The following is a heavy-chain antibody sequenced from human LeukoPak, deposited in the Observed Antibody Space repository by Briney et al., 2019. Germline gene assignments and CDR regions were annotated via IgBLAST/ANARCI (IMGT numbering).Heavy chain of an antibody. V-gene: IGHV4-4*09. D-gene: IGHD3-22*01. J-gene: IGHJ4*02. Sequence: SETLSLTCTVSGGSISSYYWSWIRQPPGKGLEWIGYICTSGSTNYNPSLKSRVTISVDTSKNQFSLKLSSLTAADTAVYYCAGTIYDSSGYYPGHFDYWGQGTLVTVS. CDR3: AGTIYDSSGYYPGHFDY. CDR2: ICTSGST. CDR1: GGSISSYY.